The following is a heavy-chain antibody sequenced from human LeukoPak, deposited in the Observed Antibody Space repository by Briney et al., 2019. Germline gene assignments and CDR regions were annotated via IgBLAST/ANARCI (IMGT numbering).Heavy chain of an antibody. CDR2: ISGSGDST. V-gene: IGHV3-23*01. Sequence: PGGSLRLSCAASGFTFNSCAMSWVRQAPGKGLEWVSAISGSGDSTYYADSVKGRFTISRDNSKNTLFLQMNSLRAEDTALYYCAKVIVVAASPKGPFDYWGQGTLVTVSS. CDR3: AKVIVVAASPKGPFDY. D-gene: IGHD2-15*01. CDR1: GFTFNSCA. J-gene: IGHJ4*02.